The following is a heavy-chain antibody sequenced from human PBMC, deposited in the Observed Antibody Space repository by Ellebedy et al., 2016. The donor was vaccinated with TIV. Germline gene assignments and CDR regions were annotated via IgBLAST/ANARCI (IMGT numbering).Heavy chain of an antibody. CDR2: ISSGSSSI. CDR1: GFTFSLYS. Sequence: GESLKISCAASGFTFSLYSMNWVRQAPGTGLEWISYISSGSSSIYYADSVKGRFTITRDNDKNLLYLQMSSLRVEDTAVYYCARDFRQWLAQGDALDVWGQGTTVTVSS. CDR3: ARDFRQWLAQGDALDV. V-gene: IGHV3-48*01. D-gene: IGHD6-19*01. J-gene: IGHJ6*02.